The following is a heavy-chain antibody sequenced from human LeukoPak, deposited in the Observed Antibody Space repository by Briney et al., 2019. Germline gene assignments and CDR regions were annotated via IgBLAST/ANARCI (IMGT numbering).Heavy chain of an antibody. D-gene: IGHD7-27*01. CDR3: VRTPPNWGFDY. V-gene: IGHV1-8*01. J-gene: IGHJ4*02. CDR1: GGTFSKYT. CDR2: MSPNSGDT. Sequence: ASVKVSCKASGGTFSKYTISWVRQRPGQGLEWLGWMSPNSGDTGYAQKFQGRVTMTSDSSISTAYMELSSLRSEDTAIYYCVRTPPNWGFDYWGQGTLVTVSS.